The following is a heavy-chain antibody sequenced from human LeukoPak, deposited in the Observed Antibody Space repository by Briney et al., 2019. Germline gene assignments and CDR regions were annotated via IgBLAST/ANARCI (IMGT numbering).Heavy chain of an antibody. CDR3: ASRFSGWVGAFDI. Sequence: SVKVSCKASGGTFSSYAISWARQAPGQGLEWMGGIIPIFGTANYAQKFQGRVTITADESTSTAYMELSSLRSEDTAVYYCASRFSGWVGAFDIWGQGTMVTVSS. J-gene: IGHJ3*02. CDR2: IIPIFGTA. V-gene: IGHV1-69*01. CDR1: GGTFSSYA. D-gene: IGHD6-19*01.